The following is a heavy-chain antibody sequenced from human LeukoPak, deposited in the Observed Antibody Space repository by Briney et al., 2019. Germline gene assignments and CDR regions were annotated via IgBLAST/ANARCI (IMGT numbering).Heavy chain of an antibody. CDR3: ARVSATGDRFDY. CDR2: IYYSGST. V-gene: IGHV4-31*03. J-gene: IGHJ4*02. CDR1: GGSISSGGYY. Sequence: SRTLSLTCTVSGGSISSGGYYWSWIRQHPGKGLEWIGYIYYSGSTYYNPSLKSRVTISVDTSKNQFSLKLSSVTAADTAVYYCARVSATGDRFDYWGQGTLVTVSS. D-gene: IGHD3-16*01.